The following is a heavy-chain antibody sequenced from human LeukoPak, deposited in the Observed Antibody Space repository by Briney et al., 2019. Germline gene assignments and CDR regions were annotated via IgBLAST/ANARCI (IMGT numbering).Heavy chain of an antibody. CDR3: AKAESSGSYPDY. CDR1: GFTFSSYA. D-gene: IGHD1-26*01. Sequence: GGSLRLSRAASGFTFSSYAMSWVRQAPGKGLEWVSAISGSGGSTYYADSVKGRFTISRDNSKNTLYLQMNSLRAEDTAVYYCAKAESSGSYPDYWGQGTLVTVSS. V-gene: IGHV3-23*01. J-gene: IGHJ4*02. CDR2: ISGSGGST.